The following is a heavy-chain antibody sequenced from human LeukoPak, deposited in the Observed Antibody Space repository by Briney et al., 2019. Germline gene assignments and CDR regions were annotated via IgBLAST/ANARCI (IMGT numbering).Heavy chain of an antibody. V-gene: IGHV1-8*01. CDR2: MNPNSGNT. J-gene: IGHJ4*02. Sequence: VASVKVSCKASGYTFTSYDINWVRQATGQGLEWMGWMNPNSGNTGYAQKFQGRVTMTRNTSISTAYMELSSLRSEGTAVYYCARGLAQWELLTIAYWGQGTLVTVSS. CDR1: GYTFTSYD. CDR3: ARGLAQWELLTIAY. D-gene: IGHD1-26*01.